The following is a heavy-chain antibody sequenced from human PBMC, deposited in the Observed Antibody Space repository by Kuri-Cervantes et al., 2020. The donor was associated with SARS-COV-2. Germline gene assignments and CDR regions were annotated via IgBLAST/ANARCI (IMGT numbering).Heavy chain of an antibody. CDR2: IYHSGST. Sequence: SETLSPTCAVSGGSISSSNWWSWVCQPPGKGLEWIGEIYHSGSTNYNPSLKSRVTISVDKSKNQFSLKLSSVIAADTAVYYCERSGEDYPFDYWGQGTLVTVSS. J-gene: IGHJ4*02. V-gene: IGHV4-4*02. D-gene: IGHD3-10*01. CDR3: ERSGEDYPFDY. CDR1: GGSISSSNW.